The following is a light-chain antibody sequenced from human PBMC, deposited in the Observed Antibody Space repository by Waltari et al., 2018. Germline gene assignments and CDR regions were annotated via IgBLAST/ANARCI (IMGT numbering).Light chain of an antibody. J-gene: IGLJ2*01. CDR2: DPN. CDR3: GAWDSSLFSVL. Sequence: QSVLTQPPSVSAAPRQTVTISCSGSDSNIGNNYVSWYQQFPGTAPKLLIYDPNQRSSGTPDRFSASKSGTSAALAITGLQSGEEAVYYCGAWDSSLFSVLFGGGTRLTVL. V-gene: IGLV1-51*01. CDR1: DSNIGNNY.